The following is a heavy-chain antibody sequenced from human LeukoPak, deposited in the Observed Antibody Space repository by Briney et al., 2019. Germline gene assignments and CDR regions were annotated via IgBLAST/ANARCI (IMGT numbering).Heavy chain of an antibody. CDR2: VYSTGT. CDR3: ARLPLNSWQQLVLFSLGAFDI. D-gene: IGHD6-13*01. J-gene: IGHJ3*02. CDR1: GGSISGHY. Sequence: SETLSLTCSVSGGSISGHYWSWIRQPAGKGLEWIGRVYSTGTHYNPSLGSRVTMSLDTSKNQFSLKLSSVTAADTAVYYCARLPLNSWQQLVLFSLGAFDIWGQGTMVTVSS. V-gene: IGHV4-4*07.